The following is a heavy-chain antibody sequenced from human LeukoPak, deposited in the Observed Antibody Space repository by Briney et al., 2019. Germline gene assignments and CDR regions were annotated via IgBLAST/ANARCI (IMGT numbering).Heavy chain of an antibody. CDR1: GFTFSSYG. CDR2: LSGSGGRT. J-gene: IGHJ4*02. CDR3: AKDRVGATLYFDS. Sequence: PGGSLRLSCAASGFTFSSYGMSWVRQAPGKGLEWVSALSGSGGRTYYADSVKGRFTISRDNSKNTLYLQMNSLRAEDTAVYYCAKDRVGATLYFDSWGQGTLVTVSS. D-gene: IGHD1-26*01. V-gene: IGHV3-23*01.